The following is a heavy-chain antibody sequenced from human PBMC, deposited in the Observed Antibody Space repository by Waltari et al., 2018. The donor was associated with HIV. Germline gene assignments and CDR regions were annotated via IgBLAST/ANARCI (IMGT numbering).Heavy chain of an antibody. CDR3: ARDYYDSSGYYYGYSP. CDR1: GGSISSYY. CDR2: IYYSGST. Sequence: QVQLQESGPGLVKPPETLYLTCTVSGGSISSYYWSWIRQPPGKGLECIGYIYYSGSTNYNPALKSRVTISVDTSKNQFSLKLSSVTAADTAVYYCARDYYDSSGYYYGYSPWGQGTLVTVSS. J-gene: IGHJ5*02. D-gene: IGHD3-22*01. V-gene: IGHV4-59*01.